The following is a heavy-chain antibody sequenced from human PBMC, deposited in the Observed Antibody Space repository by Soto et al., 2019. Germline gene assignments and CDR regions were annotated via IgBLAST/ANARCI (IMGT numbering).Heavy chain of an antibody. CDR1: GFSLSTSGVG. CDR3: GHKGGMMPFGY. V-gene: IGHV2-5*01. D-gene: IGHD3-16*01. CDR2: IYWNDDK. Sequence: QITLKESGPTLVKPTQTLTLTCTFSGFSLSTSGVGVGWIRQPPGKALEWLALIYWNDDKRYSPSLKSRLTITKDTSKNQVVLTMTKMDPVDTATYHCGHKGGMMPFGYWGQGTLVTVSS. J-gene: IGHJ4*02.